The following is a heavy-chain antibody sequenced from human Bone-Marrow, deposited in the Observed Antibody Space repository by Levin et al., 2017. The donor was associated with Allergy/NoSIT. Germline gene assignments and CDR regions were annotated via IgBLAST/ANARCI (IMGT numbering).Heavy chain of an antibody. D-gene: IGHD3-9*01. Sequence: LRLSCSVSGGSTRLGGYYWGWTRQHPVKGLEWLGYIYYSGETFYNPSVESRLVISHDTSENQFSLKLTSLTAADTAVYYCVRAQTGYVSPFDFWGPGTLVPVSS. J-gene: IGHJ4*02. CDR3: VRAQTGYVSPFDF. CDR2: IYYSGET. V-gene: IGHV4-31*03. CDR1: GGSTRLGGYY.